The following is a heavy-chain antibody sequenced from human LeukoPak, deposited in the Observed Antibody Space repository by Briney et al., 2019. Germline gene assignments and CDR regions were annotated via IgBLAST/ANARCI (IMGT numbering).Heavy chain of an antibody. V-gene: IGHV4-59*08. Sequence: SETLSLTCTASGGSISSYYRSWIRQAPGKGLEWIGYIFYNGSTNYNPSLKRRVTISVDTSKNQFSLKLSSVTAADTAVYYCARHGSVSSGALVWGQGTLVTVSS. CDR2: IFYNGST. J-gene: IGHJ4*02. CDR3: ARHGSVSSGALV. CDR1: GGSISSYY. D-gene: IGHD3-22*01.